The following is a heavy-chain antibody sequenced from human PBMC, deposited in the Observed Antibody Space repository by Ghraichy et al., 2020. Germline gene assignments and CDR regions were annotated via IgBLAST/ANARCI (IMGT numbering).Heavy chain of an antibody. CDR3: ARVRALTLVVPAATGGTGWFDP. Sequence: SETLSLTCTVSGGSISSSSYYWGWIRQPPGKGLEWIGSIYYSGSTYYNPSLKSRVTISVDTSKNQFSLKLSSVTAADTAVYYCARVRALTLVVPAATGGTGWFDPWGQGTLVTVSS. CDR2: IYYSGST. V-gene: IGHV4-39*07. J-gene: IGHJ5*02. D-gene: IGHD2-2*01. CDR1: GGSISSSSYY.